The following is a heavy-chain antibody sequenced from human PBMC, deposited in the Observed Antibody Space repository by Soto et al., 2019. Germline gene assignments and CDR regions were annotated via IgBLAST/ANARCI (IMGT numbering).Heavy chain of an antibody. CDR3: GRLEGLATISYYFDY. D-gene: IGHD3-9*01. CDR1: GGSVSSSSYY. CDR2: VYYSGST. J-gene: IGHJ4*02. Sequence: QLQLQESGPGLVKPSETLSLTCTVSGGSVSSSSYYWGWVRQPPGKGPEWIGSVYYSGSTYYNPSLESRVTIAVDKSKNQFSLKLMSLSAADTAVYNCGRLEGLATISYYFDYWGQGALVTVSS. V-gene: IGHV4-39*01.